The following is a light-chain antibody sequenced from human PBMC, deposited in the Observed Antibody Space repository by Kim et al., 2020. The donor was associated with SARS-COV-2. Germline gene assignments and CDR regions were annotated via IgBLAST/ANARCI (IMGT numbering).Light chain of an antibody. CDR2: EVS. Sequence: QSALTQPPSASGSPGQSVTISCTGTSSDVGVYNYVSWYQQHPGKGPILLIYEVSKRPSGVPDRSSGSKAGNTASLTVSGLQDEDEANYFCSSYAGSNNLLFGGGTQLTV. V-gene: IGLV2-8*01. CDR3: SSYAGSNNLL. J-gene: IGLJ2*01. CDR1: SSDVGVYNY.